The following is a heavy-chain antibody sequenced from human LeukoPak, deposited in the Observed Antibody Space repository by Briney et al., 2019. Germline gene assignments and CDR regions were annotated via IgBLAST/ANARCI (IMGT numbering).Heavy chain of an antibody. J-gene: IGHJ4*02. D-gene: IGHD6-19*01. CDR1: GYTFIDYY. CDR3: ARDWGGGSGSYDY. CDR2: INPKSGGT. Sequence: ASVKVSCKTSGYTFIDYYLHWVRQAPGHGLEWMGWINPKSGGTNYAQKFEGWVTMTRDTSINTAYMELRRLGSDDAAVYYCARDWGGGSGSYDYWGQGTLLTVSS. V-gene: IGHV1-2*04.